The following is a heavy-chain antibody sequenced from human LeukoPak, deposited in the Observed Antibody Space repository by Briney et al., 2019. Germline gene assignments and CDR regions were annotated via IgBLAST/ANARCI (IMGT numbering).Heavy chain of an antibody. CDR3: ASQTGGGAFDI. D-gene: IGHD3-16*01. J-gene: IGHJ3*02. Sequence: GESLKISCKGSGYSFNTYWIGWVRQMPGKGLEWMGIIYPGDSDTRYSPSFQGQVTMSVDKSISTAYLQWSSLRASDTAMYYCASQTGGGAFDIWGQGTMVTVSS. V-gene: IGHV5-51*01. CDR2: IYPGDSDT. CDR1: GYSFNTYW.